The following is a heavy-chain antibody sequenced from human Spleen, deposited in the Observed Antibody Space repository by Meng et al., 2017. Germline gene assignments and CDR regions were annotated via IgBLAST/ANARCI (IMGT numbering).Heavy chain of an antibody. Sequence: QVELGRSGAEVKKPGASVKVSCAASGYTLSSDGFSWVRQAPGQGLEWLGWINVYNGKTDYALKFQDRVTMTTDTFTNTAYMELRSLRSDDTAVYYCATRGNPYLNCWGQGTLVTVSS. CDR2: INVYNGKT. CDR1: GYTLSSDG. CDR3: ATRGNPYLNC. J-gene: IGHJ4*02. V-gene: IGHV1-18*01.